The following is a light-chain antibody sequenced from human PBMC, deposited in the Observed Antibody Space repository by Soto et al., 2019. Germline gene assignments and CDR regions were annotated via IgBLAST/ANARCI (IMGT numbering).Light chain of an antibody. V-gene: IGLV2-14*01. CDR3: SSYTSSNTYV. J-gene: IGLJ1*01. Sequence: QSVLTQPASVSGSPGQSIAISCTGTSSDVGGDNSVSWYQQHPGKAPKLIIYEVSNRPSGVSDRFSGSQSGNTASLTISGLQAEDEADYYCSSYTSSNTYVSGTGTKLT. CDR2: EVS. CDR1: SSDVGGDNS.